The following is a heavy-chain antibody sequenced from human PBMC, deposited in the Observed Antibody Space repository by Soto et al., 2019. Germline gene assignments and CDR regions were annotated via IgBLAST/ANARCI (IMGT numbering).Heavy chain of an antibody. V-gene: IGHV3-53*01. CDR1: GFTVSSSY. CDR2: IYGGGST. D-gene: IGHD1-26*01. J-gene: IGHJ6*02. Sequence: PGGSLRLSCAASGFTVSSSYMSWVRQAPGKGLEWVSVIYGGGSTYYADSVKGRFSVSRDNAQNSLYLQMNNLRVDDTAVYFCARAYLGRLPRRADYYYAMDVWGRGTTVTVSS. CDR3: ARAYLGRLPRRADYYYAMDV.